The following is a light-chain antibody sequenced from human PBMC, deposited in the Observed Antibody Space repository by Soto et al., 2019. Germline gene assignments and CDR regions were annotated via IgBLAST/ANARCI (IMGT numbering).Light chain of an antibody. V-gene: IGLV3-21*02. CDR3: QVWDSDSDHVV. J-gene: IGLJ2*01. Sequence: SYELTQPPSVSVAPRQTAWITCGGNHIRSKSVHWYQQKPGQAPMLVVSDDSDRPSGIPERFSGSNSGKTATLIISRVEAGDEADYYCQVWDSDSDHVVFGGGTKVTVL. CDR2: DDS. CDR1: HIRSKS.